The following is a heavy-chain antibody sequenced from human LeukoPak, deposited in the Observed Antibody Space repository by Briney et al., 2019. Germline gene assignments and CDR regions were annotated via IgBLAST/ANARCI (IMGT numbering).Heavy chain of an antibody. CDR2: ISYDGSNK. CDR1: GFTFSSYG. V-gene: IGHV3-30*03. Sequence: PGGSLRLSCAASGFTFSSYGMHWVRQAPGKGLEWVAVISYDGSNKYYADSVKGRFTISRDNAKNSLYLQMNSLRPEDTAVYYCARSTYGAFDIWGQGTMVAVSS. J-gene: IGHJ3*02. CDR3: ARSTYGAFDI. D-gene: IGHD4-17*01.